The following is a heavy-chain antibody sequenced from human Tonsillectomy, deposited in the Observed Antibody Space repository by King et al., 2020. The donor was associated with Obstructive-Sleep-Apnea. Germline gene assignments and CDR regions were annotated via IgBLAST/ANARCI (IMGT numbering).Heavy chain of an antibody. D-gene: IGHD1-14*01. CDR2: INAGNGNA. Sequence: QLVQSGPEVKKPGASVKVSCKASGYTFTSYAMQWLRQAPGQRLEWMGWINAGNGNAKYSQKFQGRVTSTRDTSANTAYMDLSSLRSEDTAVYYCARDPNNRNGDYFDYWGQGTLVTVSS. CDR3: ARDPNNRNGDYFDY. CDR1: GYTFTSYA. J-gene: IGHJ4*02. V-gene: IGHV1-3*01.